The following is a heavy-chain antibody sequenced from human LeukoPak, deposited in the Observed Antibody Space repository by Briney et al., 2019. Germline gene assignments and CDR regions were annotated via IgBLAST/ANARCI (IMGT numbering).Heavy chain of an antibody. J-gene: IGHJ6*02. V-gene: IGHV3-11*01. Sequence: GGSLRLSCAASGFTFSDYYMSWIRQAPGKGLEWVSYISSSGSTIYYADSVKGRFTISRDNAKNSLYLQMNSLRAEDTAVYYCARGPITIFGVVIIDYYYYGMDVWGRGTTVTVSS. CDR2: ISSSGSTI. CDR3: ARGPITIFGVVIIDYYYYGMDV. D-gene: IGHD3-3*01. CDR1: GFTFSDYY.